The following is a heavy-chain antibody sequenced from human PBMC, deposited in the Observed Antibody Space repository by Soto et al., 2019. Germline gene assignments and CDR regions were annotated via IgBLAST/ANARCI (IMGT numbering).Heavy chain of an antibody. D-gene: IGHD2-2*01. CDR2: ISGSGGST. J-gene: IGHJ6*02. CDR1: GFTFSSYA. CDR3: AKEFPDIVAVPDSCRDV. V-gene: IGHV3-23*01. Sequence: GGSLRLSCAASGFTFSSYAMSWVRQAPGKGLEWVSAISGSGGSTYYADSVKGRFTISRDNSKNALYLQMNSLRAEDTAVYYCAKEFPDIVAVPDSCRDVWGQGTTGTVS.